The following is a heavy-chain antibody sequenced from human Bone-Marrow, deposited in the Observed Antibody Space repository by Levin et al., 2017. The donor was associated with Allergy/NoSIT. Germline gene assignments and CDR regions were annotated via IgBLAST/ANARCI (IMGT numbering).Heavy chain of an antibody. J-gene: IGHJ4*02. CDR3: ARGPSGATLGDH. CDR2: ISYDGEHE. CDR1: GFTFSSYG. D-gene: IGHD1-1*01. Sequence: GGSLRLSCVVSGFTFSSYGMHWVRQAPGKGLEWVALISYDGEHEFYVDSVKGRFTVSRDNSKNTVFLQMNSLKSDDTAVYYCARGPSGATLGDHWGQGTQVIVSS. V-gene: IGHV3-30*03.